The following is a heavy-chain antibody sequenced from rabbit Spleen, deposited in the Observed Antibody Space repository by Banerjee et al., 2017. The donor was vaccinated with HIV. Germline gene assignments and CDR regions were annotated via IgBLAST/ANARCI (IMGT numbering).Heavy chain of an antibody. CDR1: GVSFNSGDD. Sequence: QQLVESGGGLVKPGASLTLTCKASGVSFNSGDDMCWVRQAPGKGLEWIACIYAGSSNNVYSATWAKGRFTISKTSSTTVTLQMTSLTAADTATYFCARDTSTSFSPYGMDLWGPGTLVTVS. J-gene: IGHJ6*01. V-gene: IGHV1S40*01. CDR3: ARDTSTSFSPYGMDL. CDR2: IYAGSSNNV. D-gene: IGHD1-1*01.